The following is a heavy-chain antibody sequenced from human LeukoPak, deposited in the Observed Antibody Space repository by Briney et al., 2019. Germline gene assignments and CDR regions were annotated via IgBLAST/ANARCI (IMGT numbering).Heavy chain of an antibody. CDR3: AACIAARPSWYYYYGMDV. CDR2: ISYDGSNK. CDR1: GFTFSSYS. J-gene: IGHJ6*02. V-gene: IGHV3-30*03. Sequence: PGGSLRLSCAASGFTFSSYSMNWVRQAPGKGLEWVAVISYDGSNKYYADSVKGRFTISRDNSKNTLYLQMNSLRAEDTAVYYCAACIAARPSWYYYYGMDVWGQGTTVTVSS. D-gene: IGHD6-6*01.